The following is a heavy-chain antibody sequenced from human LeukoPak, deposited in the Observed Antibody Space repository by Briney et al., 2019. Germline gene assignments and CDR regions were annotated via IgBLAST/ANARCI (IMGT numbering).Heavy chain of an antibody. CDR2: ISYDGSTK. V-gene: IGHV3-30*04. CDR1: GFTFSTYA. Sequence: GGSLRLSCAGSGFTFSTYAIHWVRQAPGKGLEWVAVISYDGSTKHYVDSVKGRFTISRDNSKSTLYLQMNSLRAEDTAVYYCARDGVAAAGNFNFDYWGQGTLVTVSS. CDR3: ARDGVAAAGNFNFDY. D-gene: IGHD6-13*01. J-gene: IGHJ4*02.